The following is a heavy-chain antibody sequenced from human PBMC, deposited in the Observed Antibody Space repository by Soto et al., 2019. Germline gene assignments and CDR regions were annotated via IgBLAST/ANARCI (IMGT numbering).Heavy chain of an antibody. CDR3: ARDPNGDYVGAFDF. CDR2: IHGGGGGA. V-gene: IGHV3-23*01. CDR1: GFIFSSYA. J-gene: IGHJ3*01. Sequence: EVQLLESGGGLVQPGGSLRLSCAASGFIFSSYAMIWVRQAPGKGLEWVSAIHGGGGGAHYADSVRGRFTISRDNSKNTLYLQMNSLRAEDMAVYYCARDPNGDYVGAFDFWGQGTLVTVSS. D-gene: IGHD4-17*01.